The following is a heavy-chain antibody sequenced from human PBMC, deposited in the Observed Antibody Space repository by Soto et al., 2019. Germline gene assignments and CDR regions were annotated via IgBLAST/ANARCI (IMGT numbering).Heavy chain of an antibody. Sequence: SVKVSCKASGGTFSSYAISWVRQAPGQGLEWMGGIIPIFGTANYAQKFQGRVTITADKSTSTAYMELSSLRSEDTAVYYCAGAYYDFWSVYYPLDYWGQGTLVTVPS. CDR1: GGTFSSYA. D-gene: IGHD3-3*01. J-gene: IGHJ4*02. CDR3: AGAYYDFWSVYYPLDY. V-gene: IGHV1-69*06. CDR2: IIPIFGTA.